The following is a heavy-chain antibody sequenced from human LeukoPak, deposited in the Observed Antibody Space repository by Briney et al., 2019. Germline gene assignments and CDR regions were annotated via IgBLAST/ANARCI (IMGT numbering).Heavy chain of an antibody. CDR3: AGTYYDILTGYHYYYGMDV. CDR2: INPNSGGT. Sequence: ASVKVSCKASGYTFTSYDINWVRQATGQGLEWMGWINPNSGGTNYAQKFQGWVTMTRNTSISTAYMELSSLRSEDTAVYYCAGTYYDILTGYHYYYGMDVWGQGTTVTVSS. CDR1: GYTFTSYD. J-gene: IGHJ6*02. D-gene: IGHD3-9*01. V-gene: IGHV1-8*01.